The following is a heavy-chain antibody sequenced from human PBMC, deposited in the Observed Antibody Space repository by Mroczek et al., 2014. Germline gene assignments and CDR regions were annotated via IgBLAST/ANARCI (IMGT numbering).Heavy chain of an antibody. V-gene: IGHV3-30*18. Sequence: QVQLVQSGGGVVQPGRSLRLSCAASGFTFSSYGMHWVRQAPGKGLEWVAVISYDGSNKYYADSVKGRFTISRDNSKNTLYLQMNSLRAEDTAVYYCAKDTRWDGSYAFDYWGQGTLVTVSS. CDR3: AKDTRWDGSYAFDY. J-gene: IGHJ4*02. CDR1: GFTFSSYG. D-gene: IGHD1-26*01. CDR2: ISYDGSNK.